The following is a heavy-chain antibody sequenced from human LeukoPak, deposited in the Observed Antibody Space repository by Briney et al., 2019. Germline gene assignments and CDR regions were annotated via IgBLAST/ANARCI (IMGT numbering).Heavy chain of an antibody. CDR2: INHSGST. CDR1: GGSFSGYY. V-gene: IGHV4-34*01. D-gene: IGHD3/OR15-3a*01. Sequence: SETLSLTCAVYGGSFSGYYWSWIRQPPGKGLEWIGEINHSGSTNYNPSLKSRVTISVDTSKNQFSLQLNSVTPEDTAMYYCARGGLISLANTPLGAFDIWGQGTMVSVSS. CDR3: ARGGLISLANTPLGAFDI. J-gene: IGHJ3*02.